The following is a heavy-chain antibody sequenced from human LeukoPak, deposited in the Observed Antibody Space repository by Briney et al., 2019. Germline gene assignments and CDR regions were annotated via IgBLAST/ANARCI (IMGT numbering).Heavy chain of an antibody. D-gene: IGHD3-10*01. CDR3: ARDRRTYYYGSGSYYKVGRLDF. CDR2: IIPIFGTL. J-gene: IGHJ4*02. Sequence: SVKVSCKSSGENFSSYVITWVRRAPGQGLEWMGGIIPIFGTLNYAQRFQGRVTITADESTSTAYMELSSLRSEDTAVYYCARDRRTYYYGSGSYYKVGRLDFWGQGTLVTVSS. V-gene: IGHV1-69*13. CDR1: GENFSSYV.